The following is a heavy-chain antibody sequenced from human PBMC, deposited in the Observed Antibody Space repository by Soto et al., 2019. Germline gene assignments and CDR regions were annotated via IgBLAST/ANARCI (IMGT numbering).Heavy chain of an antibody. CDR3: ARISSSSWSNYYSYGMDV. J-gene: IGHJ6*02. CDR1: GFTFSSYG. Sequence: QVQLVESGGGVVQPGRSLRLSCAASGFTFSSYGMHWVRQAPGKGLEWVAVIWYDGSNKYYADSVKGRFTISRENSKNTLYLQMNSLRAEDTAVYYCARISSSSWSNYYSYGMDVWGQGTTVTVSS. D-gene: IGHD6-13*01. V-gene: IGHV3-33*01. CDR2: IWYDGSNK.